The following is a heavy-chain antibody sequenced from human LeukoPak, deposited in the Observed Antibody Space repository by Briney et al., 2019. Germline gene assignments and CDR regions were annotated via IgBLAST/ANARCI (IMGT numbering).Heavy chain of an antibody. V-gene: IGHV3-30*03. CDR2: ISYDGSNK. CDR1: GFTFNSYG. CDR3: ARIAWNWFDP. J-gene: IGHJ5*02. Sequence: GGSLRLSCAASGFTFNSYGMHWVRQAPGKGLEWVTVISYDGSNKYSADSVKGRFTISRDNAKNSLYLQINRLRAEDTAVYSCARIAWNWFDPWGQGTLVTASS.